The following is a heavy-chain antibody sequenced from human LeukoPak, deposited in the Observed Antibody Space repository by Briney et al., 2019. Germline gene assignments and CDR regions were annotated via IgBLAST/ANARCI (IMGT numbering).Heavy chain of an antibody. CDR2: IYTSGST. CDR3: ARLSTWNDGVDAFDI. Sequence: AETLSLTCTVSGGSISSYYWIRIRQPAGKGLEWIGRIYTSGSTNYNPSLKSRVTMSVDTSKNQFSLKLSSVTAADTAVFYCARLSTWNDGVDAFDIWGQGTMVTVSS. D-gene: IGHD1-1*01. V-gene: IGHV4-4*07. J-gene: IGHJ3*02. CDR1: GGSISSYY.